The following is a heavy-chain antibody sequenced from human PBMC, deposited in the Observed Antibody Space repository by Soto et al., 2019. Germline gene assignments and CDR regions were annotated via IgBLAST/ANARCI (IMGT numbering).Heavy chain of an antibody. J-gene: IGHJ5*02. V-gene: IGHV1-46*01. CDR3: ARDLFQGYCISTSCYGGWFDP. D-gene: IGHD2-2*01. CDR2: INPSGGST. CDR1: GYTFTSYY. Sequence: GASVKVSCKASGYTFTSYYMHWVRQAPGQGLEWMGIINPSGGSTSYAQKFQGRVTMTRDTSTSTVYMGLSSLRSEDTAVYYCARDLFQGYCISTSCYGGWFDPWG.